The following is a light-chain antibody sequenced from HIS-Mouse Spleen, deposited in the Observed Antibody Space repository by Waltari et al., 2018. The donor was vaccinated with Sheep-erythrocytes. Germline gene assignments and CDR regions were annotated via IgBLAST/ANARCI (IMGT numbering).Light chain of an antibody. CDR2: DVS. V-gene: IGLV2-11*01. J-gene: IGLJ1*01. CDR3: CSYAGSYNHV. Sequence: QSALTQPRSVSGSPGQSVTISCTGTISDVGGYNYVSWYQQHPGKAHKLMIYDVSKQPTGVPDRFSRSKSRHTATLNISELQAEDEDDYYCCSYAGSYNHVFATGTKVT. CDR1: ISDVGGYNY.